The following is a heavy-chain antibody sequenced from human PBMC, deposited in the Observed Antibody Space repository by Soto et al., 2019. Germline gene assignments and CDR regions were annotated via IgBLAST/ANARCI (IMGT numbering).Heavy chain of an antibody. CDR1: GFTFGSYW. Sequence: EVQLVESGGGLVQPGGSLRVSCAASGFTFGSYWMNCVRQAPGKGLVWVSRIDSDGSSTTYADSVKGRFTTSRDNAKNTLYLQMSSLRVEDTAVYYCARGRPDGMDVWGQGTTVNVSS. J-gene: IGHJ6*02. CDR2: IDSDGSST. CDR3: ARGRPDGMDV. V-gene: IGHV3-74*01.